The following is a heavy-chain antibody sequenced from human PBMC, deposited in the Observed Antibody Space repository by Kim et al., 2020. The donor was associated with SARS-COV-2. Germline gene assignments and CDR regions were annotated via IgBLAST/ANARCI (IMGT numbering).Heavy chain of an antibody. V-gene: IGHV4-39*07. Sequence: PSLTGRVTISVDTSKNQFSLKLSSVTAADTAVYYWARWRLSYGSGGWFDPWGQGTLVTVSS. J-gene: IGHJ5*02. D-gene: IGHD3-10*01. CDR3: ARWRLSYGSGGWFDP.